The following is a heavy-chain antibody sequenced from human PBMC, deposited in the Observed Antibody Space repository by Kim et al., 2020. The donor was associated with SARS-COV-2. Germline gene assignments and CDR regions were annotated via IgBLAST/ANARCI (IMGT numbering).Heavy chain of an antibody. CDR1: GGSFSGYY. V-gene: IGHV4-34*01. CDR3: ASSAGDNFQKEDSSYPLGNWFHP. D-gene: IGHD6-6*01. J-gene: IGHJ5*02. CDR2: INHSGST. Sequence: SETLSLTCAVYGGSFSGYYWSWIRQPPGKGLEWIGEINHSGSTNYNPSLKSRVTISVDTSKNQFSLKLSSVTAADTAVYYCASSAGDNFQKEDSSYPLGNWFHPWGQGTLVTVSS.